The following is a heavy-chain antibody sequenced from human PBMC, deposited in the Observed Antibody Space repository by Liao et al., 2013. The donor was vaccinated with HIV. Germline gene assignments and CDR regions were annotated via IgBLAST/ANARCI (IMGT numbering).Heavy chain of an antibody. D-gene: IGHD6-19*01. V-gene: IGHV4-34*01. J-gene: IGHJ1*01. CDR1: GGSFSGYY. CDR2: INHSGST. CDR3: ARAKGPGAGREYFQH. Sequence: QVQLQQWGAGLLKPSETLSLTCAVYGGSFSGYYWSWIRQPPGKGLEWIGEINHSGSTNYNPSLKSRVTMSVDTSKNQFSLKLSSVTAADTAVYYCARAKGPGAGREYFQHWGQGTLVTVSS.